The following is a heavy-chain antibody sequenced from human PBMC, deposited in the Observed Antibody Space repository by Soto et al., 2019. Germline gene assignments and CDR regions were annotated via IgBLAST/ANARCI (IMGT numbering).Heavy chain of an antibody. V-gene: IGHV1-18*01. Sequence: QIQLVQSGAEVKKPGASVKVSCKASGDTFTSYGISWVRQAPGQGLEWMGWISAYNGNKNYAQKLQGRVTMTTDTXXSTASMELRSLRSDDTAVYYCARASPYYAILTGYYPGYFDLWGRGTLVTVSS. CDR2: ISAYNGNK. D-gene: IGHD3-9*01. CDR1: GDTFTSYG. CDR3: ARASPYYAILTGYYPGYFDL. J-gene: IGHJ2*01.